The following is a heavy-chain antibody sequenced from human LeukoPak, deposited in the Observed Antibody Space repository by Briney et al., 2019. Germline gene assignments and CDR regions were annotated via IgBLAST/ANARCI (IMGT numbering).Heavy chain of an antibody. CDR2: IIPIFGTA. J-gene: IGHJ6*03. Sequence: SVKVSCKASGGTFSSYAISWVRQAPGQGLEWMGGIIPIFGTANYAQKFQGRVTITTDESTSTAYMELSSLRSEDTAVYSCASSITIFGVVINYYYYYMDVWGKGTTVTVSS. CDR1: GGTFSSYA. D-gene: IGHD3-3*01. V-gene: IGHV1-69*05. CDR3: ASSITIFGVVINYYYYYMDV.